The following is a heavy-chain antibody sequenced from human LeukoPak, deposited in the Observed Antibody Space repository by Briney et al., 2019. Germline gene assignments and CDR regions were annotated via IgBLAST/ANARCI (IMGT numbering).Heavy chain of an antibody. CDR1: GGSISSYY. V-gene: IGHV4-4*09. CDR3: ARHAYYDFWSGHFDAFDI. J-gene: IGHJ3*02. CDR2: IYTSGST. Sequence: SETLSLTCTVSGGSISSYYWSWIRQPPGKGLEWIGYIYTSGSTNYNPSLKSRVTISADTSKNQFSLKLSSVTAADTAVYYCARHAYYDFWSGHFDAFDIWGQGTMVTVSS. D-gene: IGHD3-3*01.